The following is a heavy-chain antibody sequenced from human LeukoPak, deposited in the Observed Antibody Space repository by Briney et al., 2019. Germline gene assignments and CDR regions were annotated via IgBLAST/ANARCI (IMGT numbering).Heavy chain of an antibody. D-gene: IGHD2-15*01. CDR2: ISTTSTYI. V-gene: IGHV3-21*01. CDR1: EFTLSTYS. J-gene: IGHJ4*02. CDR3: GRVFCSGGSCYNGIQY. Sequence: KTGGSLRLSCAASEFTLSTYSMNWVRQAPGKGLEWVSSISTTSTYIYYADSVKGRFTISRDNAKSSLYLQMNSLRAEDTAVYYCGRVFCSGGSCYNGIQYWGQGTLVTVSP.